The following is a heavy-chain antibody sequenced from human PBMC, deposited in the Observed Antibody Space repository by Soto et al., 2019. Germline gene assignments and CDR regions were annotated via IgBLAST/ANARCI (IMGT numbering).Heavy chain of an antibody. CDR3: ARDRSVAADNFYYYYGMDV. CDR1: GFSLSAYA. V-gene: IGHV3-30-3*01. J-gene: IGHJ6*02. Sequence: GGSLRLSCAASGFSLSAYAIHWVRQAPGKGLEWVAVISYDGSNKYYADSVKGRFTISRDNSKNTLYLQMNSLRAEDTAVYYCARDRSVAADNFYYYYGMDVWGQGTTVTVSS. CDR2: ISYDGSNK. D-gene: IGHD1-20*01.